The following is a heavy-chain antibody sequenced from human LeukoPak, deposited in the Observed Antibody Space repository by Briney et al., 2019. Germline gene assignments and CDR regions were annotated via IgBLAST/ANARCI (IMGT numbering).Heavy chain of an antibody. J-gene: IGHJ4*02. CDR2: ISGSGGST. CDR1: GFTFSSYA. D-gene: IGHD6-13*01. Sequence: GGSLRLSCAASGFTFSSYAMSWVRQAPGKGLEWVSAISGSGGSTYYADSVKGRFTISRDNSKNMLFLQVNSLRAEDTAVYYCAKRVDYSSPGGYFDYWGQGILVTVAS. V-gene: IGHV3-23*01. CDR3: AKRVDYSSPGGYFDY.